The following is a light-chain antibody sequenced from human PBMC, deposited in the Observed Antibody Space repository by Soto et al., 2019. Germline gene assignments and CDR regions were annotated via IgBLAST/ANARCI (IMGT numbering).Light chain of an antibody. V-gene: IGKV3-15*01. CDR2: GAS. CDR1: QSVSSN. CDR3: QPYNNWPYT. Sequence: EIVMTQSPATLYVSPGERATLSCRASQSVSSNLAWYQQKPGQSPRLLIYGASTRATGIPARFSGSGSGTEFTLTISSLQSEDFAGYYCQPYNNWPYTGGQGTKLEIK. J-gene: IGKJ2*01.